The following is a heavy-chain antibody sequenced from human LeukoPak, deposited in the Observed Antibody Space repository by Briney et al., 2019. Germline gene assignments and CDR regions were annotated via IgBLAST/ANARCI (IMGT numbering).Heavy chain of an antibody. Sequence: GGTLRLSCAASGFTFSSYAINWVRQAPGKGLEWVSSISASGGSTYYADSVKGRFTISRDNSKNTLYLQMNSLRAEDTAVYYCAKPARTDYADYWGQGTLVTVSS. J-gene: IGHJ4*02. CDR3: AKPARTDYADY. CDR2: ISASGGST. CDR1: GFTFSSYA. D-gene: IGHD1-14*01. V-gene: IGHV3-23*01.